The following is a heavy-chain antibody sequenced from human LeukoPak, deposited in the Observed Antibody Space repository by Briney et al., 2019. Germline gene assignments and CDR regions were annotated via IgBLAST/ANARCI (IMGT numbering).Heavy chain of an antibody. CDR2: IKQDATEE. Sequence: TGGSLRLSCVVSGITFGTYWMSWVRQAPGKGLEWVANIKQDATEEYYVDSVKGRFTISRDNAKNSLYLQMNSLRAEDTAVYYCARDVGATLDYWGQGTLVTVSS. V-gene: IGHV3-7*03. D-gene: IGHD1-26*01. CDR1: GITFGTYW. J-gene: IGHJ4*02. CDR3: ARDVGATLDY.